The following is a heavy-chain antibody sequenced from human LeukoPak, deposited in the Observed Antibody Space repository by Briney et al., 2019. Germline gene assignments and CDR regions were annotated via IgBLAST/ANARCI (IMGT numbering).Heavy chain of an antibody. CDR3: ARGRFLDAFDI. CDR1: GGSFSGYY. V-gene: IGHV4-34*01. J-gene: IGHJ3*02. CDR2: ISNSGST. D-gene: IGHD3-3*01. Sequence: SETLSLTCAVYGGSFSGYYWSWIRQPPGKGLEWIGEISNSGSTNYNPSLKSRVTISVDTSKNQFSLKLSSVTAADTAAYYCARGRFLDAFDIWGQGTMVTVSS.